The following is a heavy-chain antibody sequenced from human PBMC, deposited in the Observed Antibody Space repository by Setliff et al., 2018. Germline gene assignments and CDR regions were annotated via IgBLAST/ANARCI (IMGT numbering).Heavy chain of an antibody. CDR3: AKNGFGVVALGVNNWFDP. D-gene: IGHD3-10*01. Sequence: GGSLRLSCAASGFTFSSYAMSWVRQAPGKGLEWVSAISGSGGSTYYADSVKGRFTNSRDNSKNTLYLQMNSLRAEDTAVYCCAKNGFGVVALGVNNWFDPWGQGTLVTVSS. J-gene: IGHJ5*02. CDR1: GFTFSSYA. V-gene: IGHV3-23*01. CDR2: ISGSGGST.